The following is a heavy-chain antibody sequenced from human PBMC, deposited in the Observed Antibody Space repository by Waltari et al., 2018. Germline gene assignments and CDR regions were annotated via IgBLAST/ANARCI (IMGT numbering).Heavy chain of an antibody. Sequence: QVQLQESGPGLVKPSGPRSLTCAVSGRAISSSHRCGCVRQPPGKGLEWIGEIYHSGSTNYNPSLKSRVTISVDKSKNQFSLKLSSVTAADTAVYYCARVSGDPSHPFDYWGQGTLVTVSS. D-gene: IGHD2-21*02. CDR3: ARVSGDPSHPFDY. CDR2: IYHSGST. CDR1: GRAISSSHR. J-gene: IGHJ4*02. V-gene: IGHV4-4*02.